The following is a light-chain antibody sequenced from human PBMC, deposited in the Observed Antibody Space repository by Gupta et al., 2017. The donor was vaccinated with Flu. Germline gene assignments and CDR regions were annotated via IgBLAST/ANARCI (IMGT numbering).Light chain of an antibody. V-gene: IGLV2-14*01. CDR3: SSCTSTSTLV. Sequence: SITISCTGTSSDIGSYNYVSWYQQHPGQAPKLLIYDVTNRPSGVSNRFSGSKSGDTASLTISGLQAEDEADYYCSSCTSTSTLVFGGGTKPTVL. CDR1: SSDIGSYNY. J-gene: IGLJ2*01. CDR2: DVT.